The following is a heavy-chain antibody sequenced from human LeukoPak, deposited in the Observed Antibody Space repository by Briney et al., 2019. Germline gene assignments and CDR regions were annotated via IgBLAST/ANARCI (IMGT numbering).Heavy chain of an antibody. V-gene: IGHV1-46*01. J-gene: IGHJ4*02. CDR2: INSSGGST. D-gene: IGHD2-2*01. Sequence: ASVKVSFKASGYTFSDYYIHWVRQAPGQGLEWMGMINSSGGSTSYAQKFQGRVTMTRDTSTSTVYMDLNSLRSEDTAVYFCARSIRGCSSTPCYEDYWGQGTLVTVSS. CDR3: ARSIRGCSSTPCYEDY. CDR1: GYTFSDYY.